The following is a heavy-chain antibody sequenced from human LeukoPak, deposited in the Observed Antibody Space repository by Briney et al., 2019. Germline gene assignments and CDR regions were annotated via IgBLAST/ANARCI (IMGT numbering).Heavy chain of an antibody. CDR2: INSDGSST. J-gene: IGHJ4*02. V-gene: IGHV3-74*01. CDR3: ARDPDDYGDSPVY. CDR1: GFTFSTYW. Sequence: GGSLRLSCAASGFTFSTYWLHWVRQAPGKGLVWVSRINSDGSSTSYADSVKGRFTMSRDNAKNTLYLQMNSLRAEDTAVYYCARDPDDYGDSPVYWGQGTLVTVSS. D-gene: IGHD4-17*01.